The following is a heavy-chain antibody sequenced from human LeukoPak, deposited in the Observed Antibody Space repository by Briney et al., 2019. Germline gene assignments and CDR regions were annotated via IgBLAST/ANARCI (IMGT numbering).Heavy chain of an antibody. Sequence: PGGSLRLSCAASGFTFTYCGMHWVRQAPGKGLEWVAFIRYDGIYKDYADSVKGRFTISRDNSNSTPYLQMNSLRVEDTAVYYCAKEGDSSSWFRDDRRKHFDHWGQGTLVTASS. CDR1: GFTFTYCG. V-gene: IGHV3-30*02. CDR3: AKEGDSSSWFRDDRRKHFDH. J-gene: IGHJ4*02. CDR2: IRYDGIYK. D-gene: IGHD6-13*01.